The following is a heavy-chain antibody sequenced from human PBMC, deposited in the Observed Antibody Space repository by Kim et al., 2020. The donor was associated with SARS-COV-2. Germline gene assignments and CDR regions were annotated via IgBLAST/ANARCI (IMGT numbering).Heavy chain of an antibody. V-gene: IGHV4-59*12. D-gene: IGHD3-22*01. J-gene: IGHJ4*02. CDR3: ARAGGYALTFNY. Sequence: NYQSSLKSRVTISLDTSKKRFSLRLNSVTAADTAMYYCARAGGYALTFNYWGQGALVTVSS.